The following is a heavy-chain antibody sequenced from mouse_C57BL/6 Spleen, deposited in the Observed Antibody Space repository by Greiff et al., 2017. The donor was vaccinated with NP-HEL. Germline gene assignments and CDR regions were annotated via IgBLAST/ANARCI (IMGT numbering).Heavy chain of an antibody. CDR1: GYTFTSYW. CDR3: ARLGNYYGSSSYYFDY. Sequence: QVQLQQPGAELVRPGTSVKLSCKASGYTFTSYWMHWVKQRPGQGLEWIGVIDPSDSYTNYNQKFKGKATLTVDTSSSTAYMQLSSLTSEDSAVYYCARLGNYYGSSSYYFDYWGQGTTLTVSS. J-gene: IGHJ2*01. CDR2: IDPSDSYT. D-gene: IGHD1-1*01. V-gene: IGHV1-59*01.